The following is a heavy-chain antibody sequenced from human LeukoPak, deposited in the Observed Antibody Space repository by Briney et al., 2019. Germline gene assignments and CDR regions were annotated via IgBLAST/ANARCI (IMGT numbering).Heavy chain of an antibody. J-gene: IGHJ4*01. CDR3: ARDSGSYLQPTDF. D-gene: IGHD1-26*01. CDR2: IGGSGDST. V-gene: IGHV3-23*01. CDR1: GFTFNNYA. Sequence: PGGSLRLSCAASGFTFNNYAMSWIRQAPGKGLEWVSSIGGSGDSTYYADSVKGRFSVSRDNSKNTLYLQMNSLRADDTALYHCARDSGSYLQPTDFWGHGTLVTVSS.